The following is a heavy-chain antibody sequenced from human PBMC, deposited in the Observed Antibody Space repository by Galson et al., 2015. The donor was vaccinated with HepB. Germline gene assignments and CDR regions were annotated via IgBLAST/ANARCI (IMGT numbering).Heavy chain of an antibody. J-gene: IGHJ4*02. V-gene: IGHV1-3*01. CDR2: INAGNSHT. CDR3: ARADQGYYDSSGYY. D-gene: IGHD3-22*01. Sequence: SVKVSCKASGYSFTSYAIHWVRQAPGPRLEWMGWINAGNSHTKYSQKFQGRVTITRDTSASTAYMELSSLRSEDTAVYYCARADQGYYDSSGYYWGQGTLVTVPS. CDR1: GYSFTSYA.